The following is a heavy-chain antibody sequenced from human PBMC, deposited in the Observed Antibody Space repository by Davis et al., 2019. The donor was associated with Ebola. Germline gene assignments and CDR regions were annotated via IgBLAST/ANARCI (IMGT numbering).Heavy chain of an antibody. J-gene: IGHJ4*02. Sequence: HTGGSLRLSCVASGFTFRSHWMHWVRQAPGKGLVWVSRINNDGSRTKYADSVKGRLTISRDNAKNTLYLQMNSLKTEDTAVYYCTRALYPPLNRRSTQFDYWGQGTLVTVSS. V-gene: IGHV3-74*01. CDR2: INNDGSRT. D-gene: IGHD2-2*02. CDR3: TRALYPPLNRRSTQFDY. CDR1: GFTFRSHW.